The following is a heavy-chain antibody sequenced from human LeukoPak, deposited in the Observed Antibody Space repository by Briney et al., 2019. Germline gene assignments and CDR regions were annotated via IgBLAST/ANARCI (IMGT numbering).Heavy chain of an antibody. D-gene: IGHD2-15*01. J-gene: IGHJ4*02. CDR1: GFTFSTYG. CDR3: ARYCSGGSCYMGLI. CDR2: IRYDGSSE. V-gene: IGHV3-33*01. Sequence: GGSLRLSCAASGFTFSTYGTHWVRQAPGKGLEWEAVIRYDGSSEYYADSVKGRFIISRDNSKNTLYLQMNSLRAEDTAVYYCARYCSGGSCYMGLIWGQGTLVTVSS.